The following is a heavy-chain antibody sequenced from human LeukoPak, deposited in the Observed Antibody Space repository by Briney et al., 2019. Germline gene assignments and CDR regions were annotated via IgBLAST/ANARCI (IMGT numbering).Heavy chain of an antibody. J-gene: IGHJ4*02. CDR3: ARDLEAGGPLDY. D-gene: IGHD3-16*01. CDR2: ISYDGSNK. CDR1: GFTFSSYA. V-gene: IGHV3-30-3*01. Sequence: PGRSLRLSCAASGFTFSSYAMHWVRQAPGKGLEWVAVISYDGSNKYYADSVKGRFTISRDNSKNTLYLQMNSLRAEDTAVYYCARDLEAGGPLDYWGQGTLVTVSS.